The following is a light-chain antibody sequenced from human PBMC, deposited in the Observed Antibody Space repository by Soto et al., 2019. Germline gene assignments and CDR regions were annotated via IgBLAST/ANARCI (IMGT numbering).Light chain of an antibody. CDR3: QQYNSYSA. CDR1: QSISSW. CDR2: DAS. V-gene: IGKV1-5*01. J-gene: IGKJ1*01. Sequence: DIQMTQSPSPLSASVGDRVTINCRASQSISSWLAWYQQKPGKAPKLLIYDASSLESGVPSRFSGSGSGTEFTLTISSLQPDDFATYYCQQYNSYSAFGQGTKVDI.